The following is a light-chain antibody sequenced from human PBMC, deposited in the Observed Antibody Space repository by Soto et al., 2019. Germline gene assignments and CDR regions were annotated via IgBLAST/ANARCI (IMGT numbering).Light chain of an antibody. CDR2: GAS. CDR1: QSVSSN. Sequence: EIVMTQSPATLSVSPGERATLSCMARQSVSSNLAWYQQKPGQAPRLLIYGASTRATGIPARFSGSGSGTEFTLTISSLQSEDFAVYYCQSGPPFGQGTKVEIK. CDR3: QSGPP. J-gene: IGKJ1*01. V-gene: IGKV3-15*01.